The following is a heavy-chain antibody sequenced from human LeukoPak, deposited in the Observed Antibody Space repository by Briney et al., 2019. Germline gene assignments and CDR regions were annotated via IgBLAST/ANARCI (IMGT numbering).Heavy chain of an antibody. V-gene: IGHV5-51*01. CDR3: ARYSSSSYFNYYYYYYMDV. CDR2: TYPGDSDT. D-gene: IGHD6-13*01. J-gene: IGHJ6*03. Sequence: GESLKISCKGSGYSFTSYWIGWVRQMPGKGLEWMGITYPGDSDTRYSPSFQGQVTISADKSISTAYLQWSSLKASDTAMYYCARYSSSSYFNYYYYYYMDVWGEGTTVTVSS. CDR1: GYSFTSYW.